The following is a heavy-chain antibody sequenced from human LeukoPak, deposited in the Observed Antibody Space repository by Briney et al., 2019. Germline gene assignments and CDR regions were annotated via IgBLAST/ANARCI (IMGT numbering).Heavy chain of an antibody. Sequence: GGSLRLSCAASGFTFSSYAMHWVRQAPGKGLEWVAVISYDGSNKYYADSVKGRFTISRDNSKITLSLQMNSLRAEDTAVYYCAKLPNTGSDFDYWGQGTLVTVSS. CDR2: ISYDGSNK. CDR3: AKLPNTGSDFDY. D-gene: IGHD2-15*01. V-gene: IGHV3-30-3*02. CDR1: GFTFSSYA. J-gene: IGHJ4*02.